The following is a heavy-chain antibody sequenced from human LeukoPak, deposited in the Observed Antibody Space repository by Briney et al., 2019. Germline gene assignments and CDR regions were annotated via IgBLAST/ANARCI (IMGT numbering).Heavy chain of an antibody. Sequence: ASVKVSCKASGYTFTSYYMHWVRQAPGQGLEWMGIINPSGGSTSYAQKFQGRVTMTRDTSTSTAYMELSSLRSEDTAVYYCAREVGHTTSYDYWGQGTLVTVSS. D-gene: IGHD4-17*01. CDR3: AREVGHTTSYDY. CDR1: GYTFTSYY. CDR2: INPSGGST. V-gene: IGHV1-46*01. J-gene: IGHJ4*02.